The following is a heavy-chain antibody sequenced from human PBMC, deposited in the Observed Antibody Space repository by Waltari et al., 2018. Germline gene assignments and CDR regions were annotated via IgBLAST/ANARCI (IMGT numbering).Heavy chain of an antibody. J-gene: IGHJ6*02. V-gene: IGHV1-8*01. CDR3: ARGSSLEWLLRGPYYYYGMDV. D-gene: IGHD3-3*01. CDR1: GYTFTSYD. CDR2: MNPNSGNT. Sequence: QVQLVQSGAEVKKPGASVKVSCKASGYTFTSYDINWVRQATGQGLEWMGWMNPNSGNTGYAQKVQGRVTMTRNTSISTAYMELSSLRSEDTAVYDCARGSSLEWLLRGPYYYYGMDVWGQGTTVTVSS.